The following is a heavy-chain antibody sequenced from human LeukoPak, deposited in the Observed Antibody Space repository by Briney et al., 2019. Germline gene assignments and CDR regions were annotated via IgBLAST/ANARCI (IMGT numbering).Heavy chain of an antibody. Sequence: SLTLSLTCAISGDSVSGNSAAWNWIRQSPSRGLERLGRTYYRHKLYNDYAVSVKSRITINPDTSKNQFSLQLNSVTPEDTAVYYCAREELQGHYYYCYGMDVWGKGTTVT. CDR2: TYYRHKLYN. CDR1: GDSVSGNSAA. J-gene: IGHJ6*04. V-gene: IGHV6-1*01. D-gene: IGHD1-26*01. CDR3: AREELQGHYYYCYGMDV.